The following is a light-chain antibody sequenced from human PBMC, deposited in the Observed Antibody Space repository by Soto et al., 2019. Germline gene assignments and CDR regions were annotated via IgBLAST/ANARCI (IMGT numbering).Light chain of an antibody. CDR2: EVI. J-gene: IGLJ1*01. Sequence: QSVLTQPASVSGSPGQSITISCTGTSSDVGGYNYVSWYQQHPGKAPKLMIYEVINRPSGVSNRFSGSKSGNAASLTISGLEAEDEAYYYCSSYTSSSSGVFGTGTKVTVL. V-gene: IGLV2-14*01. CDR3: SSYTSSSSGV. CDR1: SSDVGGYNY.